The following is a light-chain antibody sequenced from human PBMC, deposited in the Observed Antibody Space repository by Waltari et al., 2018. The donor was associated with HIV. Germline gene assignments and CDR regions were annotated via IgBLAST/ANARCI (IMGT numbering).Light chain of an antibody. V-gene: IGKV3-11*01. J-gene: IGKJ5*01. CDR1: PSVGNY. CDR3: QQRSNWPIS. Sequence: EIVLTQSPATLSLSPGERATLSCRSSPSVGNYLAWYQQKPGQAPMLLMYGASSRATAIPARFSGSGSGTDFTLTISSLEPGDFGVYYCQQRSNWPISFGQGTRLEIK. CDR2: GAS.